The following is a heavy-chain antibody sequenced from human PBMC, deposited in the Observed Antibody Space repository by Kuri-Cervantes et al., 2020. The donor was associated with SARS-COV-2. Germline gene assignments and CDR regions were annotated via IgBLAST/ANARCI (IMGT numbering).Heavy chain of an antibody. CDR2: ISSSSSYI. V-gene: IGHV3-11*06. D-gene: IGHD3-3*01. J-gene: IGHJ5*02. Sequence: GESLKISCAVYGGSFSGYYWSWIRQPPGKGLEWVSYISSSSSYIYYADSVKGRFTISRDNAKNSLYPQMNSLRAEDTAVYYCAREAQRFTIFGVVIEGPTRENWFDPWGQGTLVTVSS. CDR3: AREAQRFTIFGVVIEGPTRENWFDP. CDR1: GGSFSGYY.